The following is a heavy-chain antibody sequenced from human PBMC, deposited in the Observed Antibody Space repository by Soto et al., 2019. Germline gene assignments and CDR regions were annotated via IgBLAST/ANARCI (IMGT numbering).Heavy chain of an antibody. CDR3: ARAKGSTYYYYGMDV. V-gene: IGHV3-30-3*01. CDR1: GFTFSSYA. D-gene: IGHD6-6*01. J-gene: IGHJ6*02. CDR2: ISYDGSNK. Sequence: GGSLRLSCAASGFTFSSYAMHWVRQAPGKGLEWVAVISYDGSNKYYGDSVKGRFTISRDNSKNTLYLQMNSLRAEDTAVYYCARAKGSTYYYYGMDVWGQGTTVTVSS.